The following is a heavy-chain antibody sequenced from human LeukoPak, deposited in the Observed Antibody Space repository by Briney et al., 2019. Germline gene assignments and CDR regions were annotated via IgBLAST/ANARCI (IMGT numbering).Heavy chain of an antibody. Sequence: GGSLRRSCAASGFTFSSYAMSWVRQAPGKGLEWVSAISGSGGSTYYADSVKGRFTISRDNSKNTLYLQMTSLRAEDTAVYYCAKVPVFSLTISEVVTDDAFDIWGQGTIVTVSS. CDR1: GFTFSSYA. J-gene: IGHJ3*02. CDR2: ISGSGGST. D-gene: IGHD3-3*01. CDR3: AKVPVFSLTISEVVTDDAFDI. V-gene: IGHV3-23*01.